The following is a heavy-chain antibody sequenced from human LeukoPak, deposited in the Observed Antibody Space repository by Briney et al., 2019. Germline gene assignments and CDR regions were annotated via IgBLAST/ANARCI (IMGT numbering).Heavy chain of an antibody. D-gene: IGHD3-3*01. CDR1: GFTFSSYG. Sequence: PGGSLRLSCAASGFTFSSYGMHWVRQAPGKGLEWVAVISYDGSNKYYADSVKGRFTISRDNSKNTLYLQMNSLRAEDTAVYYCAKMTGQLRFLEWIISWGQGTLVTVSS. J-gene: IGHJ5*02. CDR2: ISYDGSNK. CDR3: AKMTGQLRFLEWIIS. V-gene: IGHV3-30*18.